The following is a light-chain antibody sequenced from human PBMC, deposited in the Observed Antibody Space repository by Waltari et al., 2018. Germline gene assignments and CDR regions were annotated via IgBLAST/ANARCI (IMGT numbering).Light chain of an antibody. J-gene: IGLJ3*02. V-gene: IGLV1-51*01. CDR1: NSK. Sequence: QSVLTQPPSVSAAPGQKVTIPCSGSNSKLLIYDNNKRPSGIPDRFSGSKSGTSATLGITGLQTGDEADYYCGTWDSSLSAGVFGGGTKLTVL. CDR2: DNN. CDR3: GTWDSSLSAGV.